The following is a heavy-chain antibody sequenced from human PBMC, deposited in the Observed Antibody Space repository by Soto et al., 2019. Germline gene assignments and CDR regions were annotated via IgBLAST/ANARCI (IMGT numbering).Heavy chain of an antibody. CDR1: GFTFSSYG. CDR3: AREFWSGPFDY. D-gene: IGHD3-3*01. Sequence: QVQLVESGGGVVQPGRSLRLSCAASGFTFSSYGMHWVRQAPGKGLEWVAVIWNDGSNKYNADSVKGRFTSSRDNSKNTMYLQMNSLRAEDTAVYYCAREFWSGPFDYWGQGTLVTVSS. CDR2: IWNDGSNK. J-gene: IGHJ4*02. V-gene: IGHV3-33*01.